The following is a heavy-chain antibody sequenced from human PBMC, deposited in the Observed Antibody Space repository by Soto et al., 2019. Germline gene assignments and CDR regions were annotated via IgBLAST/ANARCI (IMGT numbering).Heavy chain of an antibody. Sequence: QVTLKESGPVLVKPPETLTLTCNISGFSLTTGRMGVSWIRQAPGKALEWLANFFSDVERSYSPSLQRRLTSSSESSGTQVILSMTDMGPDDAATYFCARVNAYSSSHYYGLDAWGQGTPVTVSS. CDR1: GFSLTTGRMG. D-gene: IGHD6-6*01. CDR2: FFSDVER. CDR3: ARVNAYSSSHYYGLDA. V-gene: IGHV2-26*03. J-gene: IGHJ6*02.